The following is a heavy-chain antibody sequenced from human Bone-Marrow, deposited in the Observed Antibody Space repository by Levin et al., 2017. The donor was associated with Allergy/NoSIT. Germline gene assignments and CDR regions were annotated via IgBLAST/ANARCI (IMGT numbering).Heavy chain of an antibody. CDR3: ATATLTIAARPSWFDP. D-gene: IGHD6-6*01. J-gene: IGHJ5*02. Sequence: SVKVSCKASGGTFSNSAVNWVRQAPGQGLEWMGSIIPMFETPTYAQKFQGRVTLTADKSTSTAFMEVTSLRSEDTAVYYFATATLTIAARPSWFDPWVQGTLVIVSS. CDR1: GGTFSNSA. CDR2: IIPMFETP. V-gene: IGHV1-69*06.